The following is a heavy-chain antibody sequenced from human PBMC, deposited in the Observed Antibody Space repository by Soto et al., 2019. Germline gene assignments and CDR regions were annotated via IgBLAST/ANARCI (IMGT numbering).Heavy chain of an antibody. V-gene: IGHV3-23*01. CDR2: ISGGST. CDR3: AKPYCSTTSCYSAGYYYGVDV. D-gene: IGHD2-2*01. Sequence: EVQLLESGGGLVQPGGSLRLSCAASGFTFSSYAMSWVRQAPGKGLEWVSTISGGSTYYADSVKGRFTISRDNSKNTLYLKMNALRAEDTAVYYCAKPYCSTTSCYSAGYYYGVDVWGQGTTVTVSS. J-gene: IGHJ6*02. CDR1: GFTFSSYA.